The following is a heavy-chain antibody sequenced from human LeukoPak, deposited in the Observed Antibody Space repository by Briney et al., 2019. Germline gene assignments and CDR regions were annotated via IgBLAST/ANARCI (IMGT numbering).Heavy chain of an antibody. Sequence: PGGSLRPSCAASGFTFSSYSMNWVRQAPGKGLEWVSSISSSSSYIYYADSVKGRFTISRDNAKNSLYLQMNSLRAEDTAVYYCARKRSRTRDWYYYMDVWGKGTTVTVSS. D-gene: IGHD1-1*01. J-gene: IGHJ6*03. CDR1: GFTFSSYS. CDR2: ISSSSSYI. CDR3: ARKRSRTRDWYYYMDV. V-gene: IGHV3-21*01.